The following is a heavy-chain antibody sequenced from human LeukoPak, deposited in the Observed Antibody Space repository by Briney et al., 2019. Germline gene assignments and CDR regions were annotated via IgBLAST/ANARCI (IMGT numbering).Heavy chain of an antibody. CDR3: ARRRDLYSGSYYPFDY. CDR2: IYPGDSDA. V-gene: IGHV5-51*01. CDR1: GSIFTSYW. D-gene: IGHD1-26*01. J-gene: IGHJ4*02. Sequence: GASLQISCEGSGSIFTSYWIGWVRQLPGKGLKWMGIIYPGDSDAKYSPSFQGQVTISADKSISTAYLQWSSLKASDTAMYYCARRRDLYSGSYYPFDYWGQGTLVTVSS.